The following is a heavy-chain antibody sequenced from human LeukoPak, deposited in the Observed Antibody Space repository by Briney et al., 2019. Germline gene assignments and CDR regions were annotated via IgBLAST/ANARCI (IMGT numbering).Heavy chain of an antibody. J-gene: IGHJ4*02. CDR1: EFTFSSYT. CDR3: AKDLSSRDYVWGSYRPDFDY. CDR2: ISSSSYYI. Sequence: GGSLRLSCAASEFTFSSYTMNWVRQAPGKGLEWVSSISSSSYYIYYADSLKGRFTISRDNAKNSRYLQMNSLRAEDTAVYYCAKDLSSRDYVWGSYRPDFDYWGQGTLVTVSS. V-gene: IGHV3-21*04. D-gene: IGHD3-16*02.